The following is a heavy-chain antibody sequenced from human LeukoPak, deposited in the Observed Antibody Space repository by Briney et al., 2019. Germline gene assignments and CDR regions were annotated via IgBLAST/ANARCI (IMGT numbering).Heavy chain of an antibody. CDR3: AREGEDYYGSGTSFGGGFPTDY. V-gene: IGHV3-11*01. CDR1: GFTFSDYY. D-gene: IGHD3-10*01. CDR2: ISSSGSTI. Sequence: GGSLRLSCAASGFTFSDYYMSWIRQAPGKGLEWVSYISSSGSTIYYADSVKGRFTISRDNAKNSLYLQMNSLRSEDTAVYYCAREGEDYYGSGTSFGGGFPTDYWGQGTPLTVSS. J-gene: IGHJ4*02.